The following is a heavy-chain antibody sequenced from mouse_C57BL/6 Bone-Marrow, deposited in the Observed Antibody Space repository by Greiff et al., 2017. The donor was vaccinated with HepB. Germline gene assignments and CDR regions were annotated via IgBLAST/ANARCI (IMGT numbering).Heavy chain of an antibody. J-gene: IGHJ3*01. D-gene: IGHD1-1*01. CDR3: ARPVLTSAWFAY. CDR1: EYEFPSHD. V-gene: IGHV5-2*01. Sequence: EVKVVESGGGLVQPGESLKLSCESNEYEFPSHDMSWVRKTPEKRLELVAAINSDGGSTYYPDTMERRFIISRDNTKKTLYLQMSSLRSEDTALYYCARPVLTSAWFAYWGQGTLVTVSA. CDR2: INSDGGST.